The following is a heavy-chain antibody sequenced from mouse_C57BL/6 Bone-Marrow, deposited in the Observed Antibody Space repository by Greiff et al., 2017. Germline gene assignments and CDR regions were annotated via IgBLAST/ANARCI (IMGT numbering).Heavy chain of an antibody. V-gene: IGHV1-4*01. CDR1: GYTFTSYT. J-gene: IGHJ2*01. D-gene: IGHD2-1*01. Sequence: VQLQQSGAELARPGASVKMSCKASGYTFTSYTMHWVKQRPGQGLEWIGYINPSSGYTKYNQKFKDKATLTADTYSSTAYMQLSSLTSEDSAVYYCARVYYGNYYYWGQGTTLTVSS. CDR3: ARVYYGNYYY. CDR2: INPSSGYT.